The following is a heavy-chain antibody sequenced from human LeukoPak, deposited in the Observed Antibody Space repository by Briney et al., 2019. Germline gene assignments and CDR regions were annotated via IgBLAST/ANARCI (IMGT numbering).Heavy chain of an antibody. Sequence: PSETLSLTCTVSGGSISSYYWSWIRQPPGKGLEWIGYIYTSGSTNYNPSLKSRVTISVDTSKNQFSLKLSSVTAADTAVYYCARHSSSSSYYYYYYMDVWGKGTTVTVSS. CDR2: IYTSGST. D-gene: IGHD6-6*01. CDR1: GGSISSYY. J-gene: IGHJ6*03. CDR3: ARHSSSSSYYYYYYMDV. V-gene: IGHV4-4*09.